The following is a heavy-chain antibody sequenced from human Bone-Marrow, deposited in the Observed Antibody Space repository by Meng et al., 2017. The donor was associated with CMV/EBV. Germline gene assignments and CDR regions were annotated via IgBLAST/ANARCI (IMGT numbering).Heavy chain of an antibody. J-gene: IGHJ6*02. D-gene: IGHD2-2*02. Sequence: SETLSLTCAVYGGSFSGYYWSWIRQPPGKGLEWIGEINHSGSTNYNPSLKSRVTISVATSKNQFSLKLSSVTAAETAVYFRAGGDTVVVTAAINNKGCSYYYAMDVWGQGTTVTVSS. V-gene: IGHV4-34*01. CDR3: AGGDTVVVTAAINNKGCSYYYAMDV. CDR1: GGSFSGYY. CDR2: INHSGST.